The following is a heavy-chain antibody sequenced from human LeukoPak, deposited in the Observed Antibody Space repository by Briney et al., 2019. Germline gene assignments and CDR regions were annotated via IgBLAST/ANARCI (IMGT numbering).Heavy chain of an antibody. V-gene: IGHV3-33*01. D-gene: IGHD6-13*01. CDR3: ARQWHSRNIDY. CDR1: GFTFSSYG. J-gene: IGHJ4*02. Sequence: PGGSLRLSCAASGFTFSSYGMHWVRQAPGKGLEWVAVTWYDENSKYYADSVKGRFTISRDNSKNTLYLQMNSLRAEDTAMYYCARQWHSRNIDYWGQGTLVTVSS. CDR2: TWYDENSK.